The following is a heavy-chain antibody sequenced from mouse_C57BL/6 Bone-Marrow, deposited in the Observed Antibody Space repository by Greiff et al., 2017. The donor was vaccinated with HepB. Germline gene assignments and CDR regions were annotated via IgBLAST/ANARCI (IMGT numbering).Heavy chain of an antibody. CDR3: TTRGLYYYGSSYDY. Sequence: VQLQQSGAELVRPGASVKLSCTASGFNIKDDYMHWVKQRPEQGLEWIGWIDPENGDTEYASKFQGKATIPADTSSNTAYLQLSSLTSEDTAVYYCTTRGLYYYGSSYDYWGQGTTLTVSS. CDR1: GFNIKDDY. D-gene: IGHD1-1*01. V-gene: IGHV14-4*01. CDR2: IDPENGDT. J-gene: IGHJ2*01.